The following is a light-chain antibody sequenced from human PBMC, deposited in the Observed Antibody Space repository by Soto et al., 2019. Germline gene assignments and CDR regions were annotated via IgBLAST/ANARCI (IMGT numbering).Light chain of an antibody. V-gene: IGKV2D-29*02. CDR2: EVS. Sequence: DVVMTQTPLSLSVAPGQPASISCKSSQSLLHITGETFLFWYLQKPGQSPQLLIYEVSTRVSGVPSRFSGSGSGKDFTLEISRVETDDVGIYYCMQSTQLPPTFGQGTRLGIE. CDR1: QSLLHITGETF. CDR3: MQSTQLPPT. J-gene: IGKJ5*01.